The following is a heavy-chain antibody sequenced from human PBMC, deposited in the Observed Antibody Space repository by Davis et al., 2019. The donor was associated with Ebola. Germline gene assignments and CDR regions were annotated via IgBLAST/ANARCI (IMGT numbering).Heavy chain of an antibody. D-gene: IGHD4-17*01. CDR2: IYSGGST. V-gene: IGHV3-53*01. CDR3: ASPPPGVDDYGDLMLDS. CDR1: GFTVSSNY. J-gene: IGHJ4*02. Sequence: GESLKISCAASGFTVSSNYMSWVRQAPGKGLEWVSVIYSGGSTYYADSVKGRFTISRDNSKNTLHLQMNSLRAEDTAVYYCASPPPGVDDYGDLMLDSWGQGTLVTVSS.